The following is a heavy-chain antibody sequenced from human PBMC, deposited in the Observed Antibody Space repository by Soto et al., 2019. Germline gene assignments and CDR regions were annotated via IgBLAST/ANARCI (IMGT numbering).Heavy chain of an antibody. J-gene: IGHJ6*03. D-gene: IGHD2-2*01. V-gene: IGHV4-59*08. CDR2: IYYSGST. Sequence: SETLSLTCTVSGGSISSYYWSWIRQPPGKGLEWIGYIYYSGSTNYNPSLKSRVTISVDTSKNQFSLKLSSVTAADTAVYYCARYTGVVPAVQAQADYYYMDVWGKGTTVTVSS. CDR3: ARYTGVVPAVQAQADYYYMDV. CDR1: GGSISSYY.